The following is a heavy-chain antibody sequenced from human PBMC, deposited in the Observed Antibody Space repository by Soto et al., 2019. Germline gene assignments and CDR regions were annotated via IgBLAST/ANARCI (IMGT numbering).Heavy chain of an antibody. CDR2: INHSGST. V-gene: IGHV4-34*01. CDR3: ARGPRVRGVISYYYYGMDV. J-gene: IGHJ6*02. Sequence: SETLSLTCAVYGGSSSGYYWSWIRQPPGKGLEWIGEINHSGSTNYNPSLKSRVTISVDTSKNQFSLKLSSVTAADTAVYYCARGPRVRGVISYYYYGMDVWGQGTTVTVSS. D-gene: IGHD3-10*01. CDR1: GGSSSGYY.